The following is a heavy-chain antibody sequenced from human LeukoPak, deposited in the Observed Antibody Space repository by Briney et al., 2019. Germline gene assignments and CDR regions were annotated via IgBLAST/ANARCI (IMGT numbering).Heavy chain of an antibody. CDR3: ARSVIVPAIVADYYTYMDV. V-gene: IGHV4-38-2*01. Sequence: PSETLSLTCAVSGYSISSNYYWGWIRQPPGKGLEWIGVIYHRGNTDYNPSLQSRVTISIDTSKNEFSLKVNSVTAAGTAVYYCARSVIVPAIVADYYTYMDVWGRGISVTVSS. CDR1: GYSISSNYY. CDR2: IYHRGNT. J-gene: IGHJ6*03. D-gene: IGHD2-2*01.